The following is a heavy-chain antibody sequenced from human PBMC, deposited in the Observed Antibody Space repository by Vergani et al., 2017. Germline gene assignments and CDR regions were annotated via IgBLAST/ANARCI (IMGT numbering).Heavy chain of an antibody. CDR2: LSTTGGA. CDR1: GVSVTDYN. J-gene: IGHJ5*02. Sequence: QAQLQESGPGLVKPSETLSLTCPVFGVSVTDYNCNWIRQAPGKGLEWIGSLSTTGGATHASYNPSRKSRVSISVDTSKSQVSLRLTSVTAADSAIYYWAGDNHSGQRADRWGQGLLVSVSS. V-gene: IGHV4-59*02. D-gene: IGHD1-14*01. CDR3: AGDNHSGQRADR.